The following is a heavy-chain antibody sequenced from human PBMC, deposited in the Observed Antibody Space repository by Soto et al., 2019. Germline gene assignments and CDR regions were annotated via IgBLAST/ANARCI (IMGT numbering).Heavy chain of an antibody. V-gene: IGHV4-34*01. D-gene: IGHD4-17*01. CDR3: ARGRLTTGPFDY. CDR1: GGSFSGYY. Sequence: QVQLQQWGAGLLKPSETLSVTCAVYGGSFSGYYWSWIRQPPGKGLEWIGEINHSGSTNYNPSLKSRVTISVDTSKNQFSLKLSSVTAADTAVYYCARGRLTTGPFDYWGQGTLVTVST. J-gene: IGHJ4*02. CDR2: INHSGST.